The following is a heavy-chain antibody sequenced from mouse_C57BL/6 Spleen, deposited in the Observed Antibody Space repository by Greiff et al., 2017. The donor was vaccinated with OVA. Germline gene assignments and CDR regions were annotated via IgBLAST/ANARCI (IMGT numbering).Heavy chain of an antibody. J-gene: IGHJ3*01. V-gene: IGHV1-18*01. Sequence: VQLQQSGPELVKPGASVKIPCKASGSTFTDYNMDWVKQSHGKSLEWIGDIHPNHGGTIYNQTFKGKATFTVDKSSSTAYLELRSLTSEDTAVYYCARRGGEGFAYWGQGTLVTVSA. CDR2: IHPNHGGT. CDR1: GSTFTDYN. CDR3: ARRGGEGFAY.